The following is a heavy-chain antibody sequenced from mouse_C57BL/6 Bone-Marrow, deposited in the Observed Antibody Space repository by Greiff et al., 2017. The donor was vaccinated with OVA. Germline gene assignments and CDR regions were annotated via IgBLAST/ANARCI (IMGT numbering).Heavy chain of an antibody. CDR3: ARHGDYGSFFDY. Sequence: EVQLVESGGDLVKPGGSLKLSCAASGFTFSSYGMSWVRQTPDKRLEWVATISSGGSYTYYPDSVKGRFTMSKDNAKNTLYMQMSRLKYEDTAMYYCARHGDYGSFFDYWGQGTTLTVSS. D-gene: IGHD1-1*01. J-gene: IGHJ2*01. CDR2: ISSGGSYT. CDR1: GFTFSSYG. V-gene: IGHV5-6*01.